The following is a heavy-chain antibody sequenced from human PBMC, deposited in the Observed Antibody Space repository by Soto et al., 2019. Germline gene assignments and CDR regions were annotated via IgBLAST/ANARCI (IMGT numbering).Heavy chain of an antibody. CDR3: ARVGGAYDSSCPFDY. J-gene: IGHJ4*02. V-gene: IGHV1-46*01. D-gene: IGHD3-22*01. CDR1: GYTFTSYY. CDR2: INPSGGST. Sequence: QVQLVQSGAGVKKPGASVKVSCQTSGYTFTSYYLHWVRQAPGQGLEWMGIINPSGGSTEYAQRFQGRVTMTRGTSTRTVHMELGSLRSEDTAVYYCARVGGAYDSSCPFDYWGQGTRVTVSS.